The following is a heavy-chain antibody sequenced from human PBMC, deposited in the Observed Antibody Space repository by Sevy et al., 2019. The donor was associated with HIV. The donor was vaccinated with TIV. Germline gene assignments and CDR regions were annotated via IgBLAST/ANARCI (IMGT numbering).Heavy chain of an antibody. Sequence: GGSLRLSCAASGITFSSYAMSWVRQAPGKGLEWVSGISAGGGRTYHADSVKGRFTMSGDKSKNSLYLQMNSLTAEDTAVYYCASLLTEDPFDIWGQWTMVTVSS. CDR3: ASLLTEDPFDI. CDR2: ISAGGGRT. J-gene: IGHJ3*02. D-gene: IGHD3-10*01. V-gene: IGHV3-23*01. CDR1: GITFSSYA.